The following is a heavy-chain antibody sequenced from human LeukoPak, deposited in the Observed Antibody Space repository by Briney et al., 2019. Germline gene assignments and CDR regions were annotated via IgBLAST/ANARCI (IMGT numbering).Heavy chain of an antibody. CDR2: IKQDGSEK. D-gene: IGHD5-12*01. CDR3: ARARYSGYEGFAGN. Sequence: SGGSLRLSCAASGFTFSDYYMSWVRQAPGKGLEWVANIKQDGSEKYYVDSVKGRFTISRDNAKNSLYLQMNSLRAEDTAVYYCARARYSGYEGFAGNWGQGTLVTVSS. CDR1: GFTFSDYY. V-gene: IGHV3-7*01. J-gene: IGHJ4*02.